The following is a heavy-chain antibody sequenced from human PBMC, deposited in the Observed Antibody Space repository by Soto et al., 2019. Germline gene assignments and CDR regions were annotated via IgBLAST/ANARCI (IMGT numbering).Heavy chain of an antibody. D-gene: IGHD3-3*01. CDR2: ISAYNGNT. CDR3: ARVIYYDFWSGYSSGYYFDY. V-gene: IGHV1-18*01. CDR1: GYTFTSYG. J-gene: IGHJ4*02. Sequence: QVQLVQSGAEVKKPGASVKVSCKASGYTFTSYGISWVRQAPGQGLEWMGWISAYNGNTNYAQKLQGRVTMTTDTATSTAYMELRSLGSDDPAVYYCARVIYYDFWSGYSSGYYFDYWGQGTLVTVSS.